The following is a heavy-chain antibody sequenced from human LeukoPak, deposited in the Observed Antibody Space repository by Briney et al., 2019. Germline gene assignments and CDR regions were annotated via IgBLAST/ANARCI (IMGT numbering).Heavy chain of an antibody. CDR1: AFTFSNVW. V-gene: IGHV3-15*01. J-gene: IGHJ4*02. Sequence: TGGSLRLSCAASAFTFSNVWMSWVRQAPGKGLEWVGRIRSKTDGGKTDYAAPVKGRFTISRDDSKNTLYLQMDSLKTEDTAVYYCTIPASGYSYEVLDSWGQGALVTVSS. D-gene: IGHD5-18*01. CDR2: IRSKTDGGKT. CDR3: TIPASGYSYEVLDS.